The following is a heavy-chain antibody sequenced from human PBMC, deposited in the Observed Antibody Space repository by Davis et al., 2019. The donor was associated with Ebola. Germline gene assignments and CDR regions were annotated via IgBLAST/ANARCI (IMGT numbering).Heavy chain of an antibody. CDR2: ISASSTYI. V-gene: IGHV3-21*01. CDR1: GFTFSSYS. CDR3: TRWYSAGWSTYYSDY. J-gene: IGHJ4*02. D-gene: IGHD6-19*01. Sequence: GESLKISCAASGFTFSSYSMNWVRQAPGKGLEWVSSISASSTYIYYADSLKGRITISRDNAKNSLFLQMNSLRAEDTAVYYCTRWYSAGWSTYYSDYWGQGALVTVSS.